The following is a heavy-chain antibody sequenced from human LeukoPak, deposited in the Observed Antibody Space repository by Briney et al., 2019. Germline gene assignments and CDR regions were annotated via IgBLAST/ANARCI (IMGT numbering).Heavy chain of an antibody. CDR2: IYYSGGP. Sequence: PSETLSLTCSVSGGSMTSYYWGWIRQPPGKGLEWIGYIYYSGGPNYNPSLKSRVTISVDTSKNQFSLKLSSVTAADTAVYYCVRDRSSGYLDYYYGMDVWGQGTTVTVSS. J-gene: IGHJ6*02. CDR1: GGSMTSYY. CDR3: VRDRSSGYLDYYYGMDV. V-gene: IGHV4-59*01. D-gene: IGHD3-22*01.